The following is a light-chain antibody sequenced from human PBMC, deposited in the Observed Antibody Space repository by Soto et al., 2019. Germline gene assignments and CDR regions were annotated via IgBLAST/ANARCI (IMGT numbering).Light chain of an antibody. CDR1: SSIVGSYNL. J-gene: IGLJ1*01. V-gene: IGLV2-23*01. Sequence: QSVLTQPASVSGSPGQSITISCTGTSSIVGSYNLVSWYQHHPGKAPKLIIYEGTERPSGVSNRFSGSKSGNTTSLTISGLQADDEADYYCCSYASRATSDVFGSGTKLTVL. CDR3: CSYASRATSDV. CDR2: EGT.